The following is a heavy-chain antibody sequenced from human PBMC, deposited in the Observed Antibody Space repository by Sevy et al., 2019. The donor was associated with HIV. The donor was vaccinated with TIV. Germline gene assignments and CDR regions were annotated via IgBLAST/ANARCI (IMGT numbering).Heavy chain of an antibody. CDR1: GGSISSSSYY. J-gene: IGHJ6*02. D-gene: IGHD6-19*01. V-gene: IGHV4-39*01. CDR3: ARHRGSSGWYTAILGATISTLYGMDV. CDR2: IYYSGST. Sequence: SETLSLTCTVSGGSISSSSYYWGWIRQPPGKGLEWIGSIYYSGSTYYNPSLKSRVTISVDTSKNQFSLKLSSVTAADTAVYYCARHRGSSGWYTAILGATISTLYGMDVRGQGTTVTVSS.